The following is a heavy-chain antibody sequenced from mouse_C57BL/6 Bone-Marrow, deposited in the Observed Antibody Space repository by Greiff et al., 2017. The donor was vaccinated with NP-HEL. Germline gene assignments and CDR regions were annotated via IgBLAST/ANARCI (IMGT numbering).Heavy chain of an antibody. V-gene: IGHV5-9-1*02. CDR1: GFTFSSYA. CDR3: TRSSYGSRWYFDV. Sequence: EVKLMESGEGLVKPGGSLKLSCAASGFTFSSYAMSWVRQTPEKRLEWVAYISSGGDYIYYADTVKGRFTISRDNARNTLYLQMSSLKSEDTAMYYCTRSSYGSRWYFDVWGTGTTGTVSS. CDR2: ISSGGDYI. D-gene: IGHD1-1*01. J-gene: IGHJ1*03.